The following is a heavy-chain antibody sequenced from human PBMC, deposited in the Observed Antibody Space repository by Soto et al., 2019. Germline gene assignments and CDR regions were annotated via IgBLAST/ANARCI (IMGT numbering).Heavy chain of an antibody. V-gene: IGHV3-30*18. D-gene: IGHD3-22*01. Sequence: PGGSLRLSCAASGFTFSTYGMHWVRQAPGKGLEWVGLISYDGSYKYYAESMKGRFTISRDNSKNTLYLQLSSLRAADTAVYYCAKDPTYDSSGYYFYYGMDVWGQGTTVTVSS. CDR1: GFTFSTYG. CDR2: ISYDGSYK. J-gene: IGHJ6*02. CDR3: AKDPTYDSSGYYFYYGMDV.